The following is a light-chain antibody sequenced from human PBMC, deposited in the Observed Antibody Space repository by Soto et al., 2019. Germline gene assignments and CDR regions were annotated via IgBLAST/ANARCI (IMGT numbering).Light chain of an antibody. CDR2: GAS. CDR1: QSVSYTF. Sequence: EIVLTQSPGTLSLSPEERATLSCRASQSVSYTFLAWYQHKPGQAPRLLIYGASSRATGIPDRFSGSGSGTDFTLTISRLEPEDFAVYYCQQFGSSPQTFGQGTRVDIK. J-gene: IGKJ1*01. CDR3: QQFGSSPQT. V-gene: IGKV3-20*01.